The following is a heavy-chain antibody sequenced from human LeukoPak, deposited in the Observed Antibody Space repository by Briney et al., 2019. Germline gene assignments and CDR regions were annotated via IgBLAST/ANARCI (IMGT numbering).Heavy chain of an antibody. CDR1: GGSISSSSYY. D-gene: IGHD3-10*01. Sequence: SETLSLTCTVSGGSISSSSYYWGWIRQPPGKGLEWIGYIYYSGSTNYNPSLKSRVTISVDTSKNQFSLKLSSVTAADTAVYYCARYGSGSYYPDYWGQGTLVTVSS. CDR2: IYYSGST. J-gene: IGHJ4*02. CDR3: ARYGSGSYYPDY. V-gene: IGHV4-61*05.